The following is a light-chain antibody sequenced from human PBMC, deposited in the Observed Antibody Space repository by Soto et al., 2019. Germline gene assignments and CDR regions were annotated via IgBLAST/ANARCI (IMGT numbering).Light chain of an antibody. Sequence: QSVLTQPASVSGSPGQSITISCTGANSDIGDWNYVSWYQQYPGKAPKVIIYEVNYRPSGVSYRCSGSKSGNTASLTISGLQAEDEADYYCSSFSSGTTLFVFGGGTKVTVL. CDR2: EVN. J-gene: IGLJ1*01. CDR1: NSDIGDWNY. V-gene: IGLV2-14*01. CDR3: SSFSSGTTLFV.